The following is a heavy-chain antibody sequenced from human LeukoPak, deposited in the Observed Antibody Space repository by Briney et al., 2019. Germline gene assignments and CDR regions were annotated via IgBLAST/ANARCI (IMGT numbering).Heavy chain of an antibody. V-gene: IGHV3-48*04. J-gene: IGHJ4*02. CDR1: GFTFSNYG. CDR2: ISSSGSTI. CDR3: ARVGLFQFDY. Sequence: PGGSLRLSCAASGFTFSNYGMHWVRQAPGKGLEWVSYISSSGSTIYHADSVKGRFTISRDNAKNSLYLQMNSLRAEDTAVYYCARVGLFQFDYWGQGTLVTVSS. D-gene: IGHD3-16*01.